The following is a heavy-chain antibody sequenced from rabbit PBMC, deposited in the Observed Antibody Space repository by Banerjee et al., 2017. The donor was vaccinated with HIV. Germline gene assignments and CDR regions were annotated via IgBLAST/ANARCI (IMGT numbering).Heavy chain of an antibody. V-gene: IGHV1S40*01. CDR2: INTSSGNT. CDR3: ARDGGSSVYTQYYFNL. J-gene: IGHJ4*01. Sequence: MCWVRQAPGKGLEWIACINTSSGNTVYATWAKGRFTISKTSWTTVTLQMTSLTAADTATYFCARDGGSSVYTQYYFNLWGQGT. D-gene: IGHD8-1*01.